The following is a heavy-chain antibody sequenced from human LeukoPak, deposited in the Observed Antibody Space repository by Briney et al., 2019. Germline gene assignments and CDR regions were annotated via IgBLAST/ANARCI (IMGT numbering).Heavy chain of an antibody. CDR2: IWYDGTNK. J-gene: IGHJ4*02. Sequence: GRSQSPSYPPSGSAVSRLCMRSVRQAPGKGLEWVAVIWYDGTNKYYADSVNGRLNISRDHFKKTLNLQMNSLRAEDTALYYCAIATGTPCGLLWGRGTLVTVSS. CDR3: AIATGTPCGLL. D-gene: IGHD6-25*01. CDR1: GSAVSRLC. V-gene: IGHV3-33*01.